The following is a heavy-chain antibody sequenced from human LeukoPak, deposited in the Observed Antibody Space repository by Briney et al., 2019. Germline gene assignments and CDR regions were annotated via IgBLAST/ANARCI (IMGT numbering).Heavy chain of an antibody. D-gene: IGHD5-18*01. V-gene: IGHV4-30-4*08. CDR1: GGSISSGDYY. J-gene: IGHJ3*02. CDR2: IYYSGST. CDR3: ARPGVGSGRYGAFDI. Sequence: NSSETLSLTCTVSGGSISSGDYYWSWIRQPPGKGLEWIGYIYYSGSTYYNPSLKSRVTISVDTSKNQFSLKLSSVTAADTAVYYCARPGVGSGRYGAFDIWGPGTMVTVSS.